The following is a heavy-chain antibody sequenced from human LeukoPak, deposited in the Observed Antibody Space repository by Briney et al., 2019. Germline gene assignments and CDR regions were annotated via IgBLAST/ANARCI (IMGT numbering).Heavy chain of an antibody. V-gene: IGHV4-39*01. CDR1: GGSISSSSYY. D-gene: IGHD6-13*01. J-gene: IGHJ4*02. CDR3: LSSSWYEGVYFDY. Sequence: SETLSLTCTVSGGSISSSSYYWGWIRQPPGKGLEWIGSIYYSGSTYYNPSLKSRVTISVDTSKNQFSLKLSSVTAADTAVYYCLSSSWYEGVYFDYWGQGTLVTVSS. CDR2: IYYSGST.